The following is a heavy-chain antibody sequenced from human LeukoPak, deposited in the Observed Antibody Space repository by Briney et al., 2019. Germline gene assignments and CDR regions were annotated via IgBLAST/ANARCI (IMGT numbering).Heavy chain of an antibody. CDR1: GGAFSSYA. D-gene: IGHD2-2*01. J-gene: IGHJ4*02. CDR2: IIPIFGTP. Sequence: GSSVKVSCKASGGAFSSYAISWVRQAPGQGLEWMGRIIPIFGTPNYAQKFQGRVTITADESTSTAYMELSSLRSEDTAVYYCAREGYCSTTGCHDAYWGQGTLVTVSS. V-gene: IGHV1-69*15. CDR3: AREGYCSTTGCHDAY.